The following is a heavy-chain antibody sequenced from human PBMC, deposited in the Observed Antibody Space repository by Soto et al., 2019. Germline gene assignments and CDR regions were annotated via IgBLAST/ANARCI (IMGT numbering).Heavy chain of an antibody. CDR3: ARHESSIAAAGTSLYYYGMDV. CDR2: IIPIFGTA. Sequence: GASVKVSCKASGGTFSSYAISWVRQAPGQGLEWMGGIIPIFGTANYAQKFQGRVTITADESTSTAYMELSSLRSEDTAVYYCARHESSIAAAGTSLYYYGMDVWGQGTTVTVSS. CDR1: GGTFSSYA. D-gene: IGHD6-13*01. J-gene: IGHJ6*02. V-gene: IGHV1-69*13.